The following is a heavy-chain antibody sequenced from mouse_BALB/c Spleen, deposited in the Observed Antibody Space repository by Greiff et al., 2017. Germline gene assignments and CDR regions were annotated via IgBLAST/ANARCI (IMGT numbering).Heavy chain of an antibody. CDR2: IWAGGST. V-gene: IGHV2-9*02. CDR3: ARKGGPGEYFDV. J-gene: IGHJ1*01. CDR1: GFSLTSYG. Sequence: QVQLQQSGPGLVAPSQSLSITCTVSGFSLTSYGVHWVRQPPGKGLEWLGVIWAGGSTNYNSALMSRLSISKDNSKSQVFLKMNSLQADDTAIYYCARKGGPGEYFDVWGAGTTVTVSS.